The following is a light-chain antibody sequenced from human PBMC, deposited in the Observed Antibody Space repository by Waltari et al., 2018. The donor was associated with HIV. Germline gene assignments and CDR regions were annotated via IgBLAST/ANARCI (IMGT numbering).Light chain of an antibody. CDR3: QQYDNLPPYT. V-gene: IGKV1-33*01. J-gene: IGKJ2*01. Sequence: DIQMTQSPSSLSASVGDRVTITCQASQDINTFLTWYQHKPGTAPKLLIYDASYLETGVPSRFSGSGSGTDFSLTISSLQPEDTATYYCQQYDNLPPYTFGHGTKVEIK. CDR2: DAS. CDR1: QDINTF.